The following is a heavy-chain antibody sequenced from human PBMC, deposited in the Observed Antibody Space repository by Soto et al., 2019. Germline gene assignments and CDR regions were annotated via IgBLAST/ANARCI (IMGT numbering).Heavy chain of an antibody. Sequence: GGSLRLSCAASGFTFSSYGMHWVRQAPGKGLEWVAVIWYDGSNKYYADSVKGRFTISRDNSKNTLYLQMNSLRAEDTAVYYCARDAFEPGYSYGSIDYWGQGTLVTVSS. CDR2: IWYDGSNK. D-gene: IGHD5-18*01. J-gene: IGHJ4*02. V-gene: IGHV3-33*01. CDR3: ARDAFEPGYSYGSIDY. CDR1: GFTFSSYG.